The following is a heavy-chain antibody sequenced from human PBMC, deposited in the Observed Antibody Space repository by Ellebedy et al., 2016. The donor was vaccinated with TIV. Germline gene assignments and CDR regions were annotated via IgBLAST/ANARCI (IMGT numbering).Heavy chain of an antibody. D-gene: IGHD1-14*01. Sequence: GESLKISXAASGFTFSDYYITWIRQAPGKGLEWVAYISSSGSTSYYADSVKGRFTISRDNAKNSLFLQMNSLRLEDTALYYCSKDLTGYSLYYFDSWGQGTLVTVSS. J-gene: IGHJ4*02. CDR3: SKDLTGYSLYYFDS. CDR2: ISSSGSTS. V-gene: IGHV3-11*01. CDR1: GFTFSDYY.